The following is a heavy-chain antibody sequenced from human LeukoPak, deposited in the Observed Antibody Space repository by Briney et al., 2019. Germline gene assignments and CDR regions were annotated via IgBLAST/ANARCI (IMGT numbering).Heavy chain of an antibody. CDR1: GFTFSSFG. J-gene: IGHJ4*02. Sequence: GGSLRLSCAASGFTFSSFGMHWVRQAPGRGLEWVALLSFDGNHQFYADSVKGRFTLSRDNFKNMVFLEMTSLRVEDTAVYYCARDWFDSGWYLDHWGQGALVTVS. D-gene: IGHD6-19*01. CDR3: ARDWFDSGWYLDH. CDR2: LSFDGNHQ. V-gene: IGHV3-30*03.